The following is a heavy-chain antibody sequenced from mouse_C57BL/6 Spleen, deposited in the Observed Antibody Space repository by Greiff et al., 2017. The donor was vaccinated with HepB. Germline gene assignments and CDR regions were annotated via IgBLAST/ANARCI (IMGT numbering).Heavy chain of an antibody. D-gene: IGHD4-1*01. J-gene: IGHJ1*03. CDR2: IDPETGGT. CDR3: TRSNWDVRNFDV. Sequence: QVQLQQPGAELVKPGASVKMSCKASGYTFTDYEMHWVKQTPVHGLEWIGAIDPETGGTAYNQKFKGKAILTADKSSSTAYMELRSLTSEDSAVYYCTRSNWDVRNFDVWGTGTTVTVSS. CDR1: GYTFTDYE. V-gene: IGHV1-15*01.